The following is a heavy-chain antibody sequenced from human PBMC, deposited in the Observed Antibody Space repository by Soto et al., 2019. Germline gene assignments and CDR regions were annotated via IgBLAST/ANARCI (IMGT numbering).Heavy chain of an antibody. CDR2: ISGSGGST. D-gene: IGHD2-2*01. V-gene: IGHV3-23*01. Sequence: EVQLLESGGGLVQPGGSLRLSCAASGITFTAYAMSWVRQAPGKGLEWVSSISGSGGSTYYADSVKGRLTISRDNSKNTLYLQMNSLRAEDTAVYYCATIIIPAATNFYWGQGTLDTVSS. CDR3: ATIIIPAATNFY. CDR1: GITFTAYA. J-gene: IGHJ4*02.